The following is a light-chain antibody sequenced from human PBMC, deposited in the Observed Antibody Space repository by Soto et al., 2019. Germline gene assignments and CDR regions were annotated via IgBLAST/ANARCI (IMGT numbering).Light chain of an antibody. J-gene: IGKJ5*01. V-gene: IGKV3-15*01. CDR1: QSVRSY. CDR3: QQYNNWPPIT. Sequence: EIVLTQSPVTLSFSPCEIATLSCSSSQSVRSYLAWYQQKPGQAPRLLIYDTSNRATGIPARFSGSGSGTEFTLTISSLQSEDFAVYYCQQYNNWPPITFGQGTRLEIK. CDR2: DTS.